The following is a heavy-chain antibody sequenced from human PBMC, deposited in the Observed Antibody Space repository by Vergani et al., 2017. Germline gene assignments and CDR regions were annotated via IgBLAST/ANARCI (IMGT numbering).Heavy chain of an antibody. CDR2: ISVSGGST. D-gene: IGHD5-18*01. V-gene: IGHV3-23*04. Sequence: VQLVESGGGAVQPGRSLRLSCAAPGFTFSSYVMHWVRRAPGKGLEWVSAISVSGGSTYYADPVKGRFTISRDNSKNTLYLQMNSLRAEDTAVYCCARSPDTAMDHFDYWGQGTLVTVSS. J-gene: IGHJ4*02. CDR3: ARSPDTAMDHFDY. CDR1: GFTFSSYV.